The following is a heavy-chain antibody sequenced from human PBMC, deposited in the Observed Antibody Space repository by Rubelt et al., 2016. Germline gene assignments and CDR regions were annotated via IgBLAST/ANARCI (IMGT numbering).Heavy chain of an antibody. CDR3: ARDERSDVVPAANGY. Sequence: QGLEWMGIINPSGGSTSYAQRFQGRVTMTRDTSTSTVYMELSSLRSEDTAVYYCARDERSDVVPAANGYWGQGTLVTVSS. V-gene: IGHV1-46*01. CDR2: INPSGGST. J-gene: IGHJ4*02. D-gene: IGHD2-2*01.